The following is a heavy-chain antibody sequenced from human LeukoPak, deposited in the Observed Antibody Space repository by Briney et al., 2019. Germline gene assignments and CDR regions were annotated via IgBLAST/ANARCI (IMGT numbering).Heavy chain of an antibody. Sequence: SETLSLTCTVSGGSISSYYWSWIRQPPGKGLEWIGYIYYSGSTNYNPSLKSRVTISVDTSKNQFSLKLSSVTAADTAVYYCARELDDSSGYYDYWGQGTLVTVSS. J-gene: IGHJ4*02. CDR2: IYYSGST. CDR1: GGSISSYY. CDR3: ARELDDSSGYYDY. V-gene: IGHV4-59*01. D-gene: IGHD3-22*01.